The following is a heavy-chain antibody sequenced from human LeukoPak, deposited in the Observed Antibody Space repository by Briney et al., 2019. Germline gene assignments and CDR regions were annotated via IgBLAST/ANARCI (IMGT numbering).Heavy chain of an antibody. J-gene: IGHJ3*01. CDR3: ARDPNGDYIGAFDF. V-gene: IGHV3-23*01. CDR1: GFTFSNYG. Sequence: GESLRLSCAASGFTFSNYGMSWVRQAPGKGLEWVSVIRGSGGGTYYADSAKGRFTISRDNSKNTLYLQMNSLRAEDTALYFCARDPNGDYIGAFDFLGQGTVVTVSS. CDR2: IRGSGGGT. D-gene: IGHD4-17*01.